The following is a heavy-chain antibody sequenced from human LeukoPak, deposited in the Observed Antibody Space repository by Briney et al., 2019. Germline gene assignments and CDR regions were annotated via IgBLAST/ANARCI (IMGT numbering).Heavy chain of an antibody. CDR1: GFNFSNAW. J-gene: IGHJ4*02. V-gene: IGHV3-74*03. D-gene: IGHD1-26*01. Sequence: PGGSLRLSCAASGFNFSNAWMSWVRQAPGKGLVWVSRIYSDGSSYTADSVKGRFTISRDNAKDTLYLQMNSLRVEDTAVYYCARGGGIYGLWDYWGQGTLVTVSS. CDR2: IYSDGSSY. CDR3: ARGGGIYGLWDY.